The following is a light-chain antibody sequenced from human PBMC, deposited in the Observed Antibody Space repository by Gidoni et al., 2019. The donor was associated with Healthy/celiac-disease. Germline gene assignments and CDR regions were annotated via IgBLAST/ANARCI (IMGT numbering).Light chain of an antibody. CDR1: HSVSSY. CDR2: DAS. Sequence: EIVLTQSPATLSWSPGERATLSCRASHSVSSYLARYQQKPGPAPRLLIYDASKRATCIPARFSGMGSGTDFTLTISSLVPEEFAVYYCQQRSNWPPLTFGGGTKVESK. CDR3: QQRSNWPPLT. V-gene: IGKV3-11*01. J-gene: IGKJ4*01.